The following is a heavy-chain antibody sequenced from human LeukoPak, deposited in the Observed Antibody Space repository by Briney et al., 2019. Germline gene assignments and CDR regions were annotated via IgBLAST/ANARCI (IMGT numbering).Heavy chain of an antibody. CDR2: ISYDGSYK. V-gene: IGHV3-30*18. Sequence: PGRSLRLSCAASGFTFSSYGMHWVRQAPGKGLEGVAVISYDGSYKYYADSVKGRFTIPRHNSKNTLYLQMNSLRAEDTAVYYCAKVGDYGDYALDYWGQGTLVTVSS. CDR3: AKVGDYGDYALDY. D-gene: IGHD4-17*01. J-gene: IGHJ4*02. CDR1: GFTFSSYG.